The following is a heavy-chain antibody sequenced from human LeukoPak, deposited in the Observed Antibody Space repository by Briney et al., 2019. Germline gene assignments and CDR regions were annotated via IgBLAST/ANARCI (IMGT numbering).Heavy chain of an antibody. V-gene: IGHV3-48*03. CDR2: ISSSGSTI. Sequence: PGGSLRLSCAASGFIFSSYEMNWVRQAPGKGLEWVSYISSSGSTIYYADSVKGRFTISRDNAKNSLYLQMDSLRAEDTAVYYCAELGITMIGGVWGKGTTVTISS. J-gene: IGHJ6*04. D-gene: IGHD3-10*02. CDR3: AELGITMIGGV. CDR1: GFIFSSYE.